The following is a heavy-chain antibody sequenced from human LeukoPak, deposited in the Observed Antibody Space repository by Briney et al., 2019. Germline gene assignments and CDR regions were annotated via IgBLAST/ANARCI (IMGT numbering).Heavy chain of an antibody. Sequence: ASVKVSCNASGGTFSSYAISWVRQAPGQGLEWMGIINPRGDYTTYAQNFQGRVTMTRDTSTSTAYMELSSLRSEDTAVYYCARDYYGSGSYYRVGVWGSYFDYWGQGTLVTVPS. CDR3: ARDYYGSGSYYRVGVWGSYFDY. J-gene: IGHJ4*02. CDR2: INPRGDYT. V-gene: IGHV1-46*01. D-gene: IGHD3-10*01. CDR1: GGTFSSYA.